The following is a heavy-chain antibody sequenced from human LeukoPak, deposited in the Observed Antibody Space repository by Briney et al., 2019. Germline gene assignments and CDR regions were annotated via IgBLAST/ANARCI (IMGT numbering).Heavy chain of an antibody. Sequence: SETLSLTCAVSGYSISSGYYWAWIRQPPGKGLEWIGNIYHSGSTYYNPPLKSRVTISVDTSKNQFSLKLSSVTAADTAVYYCARRYSNYFFDYWGQGTLVTVSS. CDR1: GYSISSGYY. D-gene: IGHD4-11*01. V-gene: IGHV4-38-2*01. CDR2: IYHSGST. CDR3: ARRYSNYFFDY. J-gene: IGHJ4*02.